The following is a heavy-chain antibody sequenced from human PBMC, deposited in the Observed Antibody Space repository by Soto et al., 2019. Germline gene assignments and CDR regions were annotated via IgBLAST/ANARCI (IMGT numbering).Heavy chain of an antibody. Sequence: LGESLKISCKASDTTHWIGWVRQKPGKGLEWMGIIYPGDSDTKYSPSFQGQVTISVDKSISTAYLHWSSLKASDTATYYCARLANYYFGMDVWGLGTTVTVSS. V-gene: IGHV5-51*01. J-gene: IGHJ6*02. D-gene: IGHD2-21*01. CDR1: DTTHW. CDR3: ARLANYYFGMDV. CDR2: IYPGDSDT.